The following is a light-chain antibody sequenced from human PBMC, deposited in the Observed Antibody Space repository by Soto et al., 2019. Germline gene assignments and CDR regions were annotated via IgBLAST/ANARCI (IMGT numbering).Light chain of an antibody. CDR3: QKYNRAPWT. Sequence: DIQMTQSPSSLSASVGDRVTITCRASQDTSNYLAWYQQKPGKVPKLLIYAASTLQSGVPSRFSGSGSGTDFTLTISSLQPEDVATYYCQKYNRAPWTFGQGTKVEIK. CDR2: AAS. V-gene: IGKV1-27*01. J-gene: IGKJ1*01. CDR1: QDTSNY.